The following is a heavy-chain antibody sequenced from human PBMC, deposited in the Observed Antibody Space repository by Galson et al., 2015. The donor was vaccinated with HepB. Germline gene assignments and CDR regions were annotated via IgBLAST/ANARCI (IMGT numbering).Heavy chain of an antibody. D-gene: IGHD1-7*01. V-gene: IGHV1-69*06. Sequence: SVKVSCKASGGTFSSYAISWVRQAPGQGLEWMGGIIPIFGTANYAQKFQGRVTITADKSTGTAYMELSSLRSEDTAVYYCARVNPGITGTMGDAFDIWGQGTMVTVSS. CDR1: GGTFSSYA. J-gene: IGHJ3*02. CDR2: IIPIFGTA. CDR3: ARVNPGITGTMGDAFDI.